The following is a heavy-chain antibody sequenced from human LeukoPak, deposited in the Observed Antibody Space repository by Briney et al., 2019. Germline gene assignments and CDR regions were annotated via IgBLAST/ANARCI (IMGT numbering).Heavy chain of an antibody. V-gene: IGHV1-18*01. J-gene: IGHJ4*02. CDR2: ISAYNGNT. CDR3: AREYSGYDWGQFDY. CDR1: GYTFTSYG. Sequence: ASVKVSCKASGYTFTSYGISWVRQAPGQGLEWMRWISAYNGNTNYAQKLQGRVTMTTDTSTSTAYMELRSLRSDDTAVYYCAREYSGYDWGQFDYWGQGTLVTVSS. D-gene: IGHD5-12*01.